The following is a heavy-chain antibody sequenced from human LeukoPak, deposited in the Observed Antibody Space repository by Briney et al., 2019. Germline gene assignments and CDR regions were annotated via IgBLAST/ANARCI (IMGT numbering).Heavy chain of an antibody. D-gene: IGHD3-3*01. CDR3: ARDYPPPSITIFGVAPSDYYMDV. V-gene: IGHV4-30-4*08. J-gene: IGHJ6*03. CDR2: IYYSGST. Sequence: SETLSLTCTVSGGSISSGDYYWSWIRQPPGKGLEWIGYIYYSGSTYYNPSLKSRVTISVDTSKNQFSLKLSSVTAADTAVYYCARDYPPPSITIFGVAPSDYYMDVWGKGTTVTVSS. CDR1: GGSISSGDYY.